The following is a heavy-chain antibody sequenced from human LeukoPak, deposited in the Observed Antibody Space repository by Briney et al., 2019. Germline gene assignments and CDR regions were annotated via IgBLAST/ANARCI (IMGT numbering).Heavy chain of an antibody. J-gene: IGHJ4*02. CDR1: AYTFTGYY. V-gene: IGHV1-2*02. Sequence: ASVKVSCKASAYTFTGYYMHWVRQAPGQGLEWMGWISPDSGGTNYAQKFQGRVTMTRDTSISTAYMEVSRLRSDDTAVYYCAREGSGWYGNFDYWGQGTLVTVSS. CDR3: AREGSGWYGNFDY. D-gene: IGHD6-19*01. CDR2: ISPDSGGT.